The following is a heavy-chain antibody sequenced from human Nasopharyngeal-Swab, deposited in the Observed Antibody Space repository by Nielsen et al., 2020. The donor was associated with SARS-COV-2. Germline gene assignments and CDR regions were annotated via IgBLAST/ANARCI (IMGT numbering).Heavy chain of an antibody. V-gene: IGHV3-7*01. CDR2: IKQDGTLK. D-gene: IGHD1-26*01. Sequence: GESLKISCGGSGFTFSDYWMSWVRQSPEKGLEWVANIKQDGTLKSYVDSVKGRFTISRDNAKNSLYLQMNSLRAEDTAVYYCARDRHKPWIVGATFYYYGMDVWGQGTTVTVSS. CDR3: ARDRHKPWIVGATFYYYGMDV. CDR1: GFTFSDYW. J-gene: IGHJ6*02.